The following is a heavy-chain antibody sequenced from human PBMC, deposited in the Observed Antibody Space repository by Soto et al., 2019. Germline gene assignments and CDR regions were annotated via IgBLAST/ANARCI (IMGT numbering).Heavy chain of an antibody. CDR3: TRPSAATVGNWFDP. Sequence: GGSLRLSCAASGFTFSGSAMHWVRQASGKGLEWVGRIRSKANSYATAYAASVKGRFTISRDDSKNTAYLQMNSLKTEDTAVYYCTRPSAATVGNWFDPWGQGTLVPSPQ. D-gene: IGHD2-15*01. CDR2: IRSKANSYAT. CDR1: GFTFSGSA. V-gene: IGHV3-73*01. J-gene: IGHJ5*02.